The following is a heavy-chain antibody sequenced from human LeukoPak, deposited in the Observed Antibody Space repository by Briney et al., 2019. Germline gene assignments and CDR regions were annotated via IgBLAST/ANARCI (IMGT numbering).Heavy chain of an antibody. CDR3: ARSRGLLLHDAFDI. Sequence: GGSLRLSCAASGFTFDDYAMHWVRQAPGKGLEWVSGISWNSGSIGYADSVKGRFTISRDNAKNSLYLQMNSLRAEDMALYYCARSRGLLLHDAFDIWGQGTMVTVSS. CDR1: GFTFDDYA. D-gene: IGHD3-22*01. CDR2: ISWNSGSI. J-gene: IGHJ3*02. V-gene: IGHV3-9*03.